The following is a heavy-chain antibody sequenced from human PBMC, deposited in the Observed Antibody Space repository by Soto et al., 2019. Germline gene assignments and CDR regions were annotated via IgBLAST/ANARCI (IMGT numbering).Heavy chain of an antibody. CDR2: IYPGDSDS. CDR1: GYSLSSSW. Sequence: GESLKISCKGSGYSLSSSWIGWVRQMPGKGLEWMGIIYPGDSDSRYSPSFQGQVTMSAEKSISTAHLHWSSLKASDTAMYYCAIVSVERVIVTHFHFWGQGTLVTVSS. CDR3: AIVSVERVIVTHFHF. J-gene: IGHJ4*02. D-gene: IGHD3-16*02. V-gene: IGHV5-51*01.